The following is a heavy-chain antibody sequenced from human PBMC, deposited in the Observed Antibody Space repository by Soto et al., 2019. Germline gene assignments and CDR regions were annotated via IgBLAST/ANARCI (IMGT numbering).Heavy chain of an antibody. CDR3: ARILSGVGGTKGAYFDY. CDR1: GYTFTSYG. D-gene: IGHD1-26*01. Sequence: ASVKVSCKASGYTFTSYGISWVRQAPGQGLEWMGWISAYNGNTNYAQKLQGRVTMTTDTSTSTAYMELRSLRSDDTAVYYCARILSGVGGTKGAYFDYWGHGTLVTVPQ. V-gene: IGHV1-18*01. J-gene: IGHJ4*01. CDR2: ISAYNGNT.